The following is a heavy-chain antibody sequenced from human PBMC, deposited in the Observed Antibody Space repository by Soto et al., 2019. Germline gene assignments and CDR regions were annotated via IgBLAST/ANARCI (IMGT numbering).Heavy chain of an antibody. CDR2: IYYSGST. CDR3: ARARGVVVVADTIFDY. D-gene: IGHD2-15*01. V-gene: IGHV4-31*03. Sequence: SETLSLTCTVSGGSISSGGYYWSWIRQHPGKGLEWIGYIYYSGSTYYNPSLKSRVTISVDTSKNQFSLKLSSVTAADTAVYYCARARGVVVVADTIFDYWGQGPLVTVSS. J-gene: IGHJ4*02. CDR1: GGSISSGGYY.